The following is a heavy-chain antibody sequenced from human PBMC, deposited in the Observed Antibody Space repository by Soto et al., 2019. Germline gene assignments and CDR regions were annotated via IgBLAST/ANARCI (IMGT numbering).Heavy chain of an antibody. V-gene: IGHV3-33*01. CDR3: ARPYSRNYYYGMDV. Sequence: QVQLVESGGGVVQPGRSLRLSCAASGFTLSSYGMHWVRQAPGKGLEWVAVIWYDGSNKYYADSVKGRFTISRDNSKNTLYLQMNSLRAEDTAVYYCARPYSRNYYYGMDVWGQGTTVTVSS. D-gene: IGHD6-13*01. J-gene: IGHJ6*02. CDR1: GFTLSSYG. CDR2: IWYDGSNK.